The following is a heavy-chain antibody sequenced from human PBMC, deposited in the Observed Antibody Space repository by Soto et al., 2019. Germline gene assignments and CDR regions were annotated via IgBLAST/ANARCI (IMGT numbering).Heavy chain of an antibody. J-gene: IGHJ4*02. D-gene: IGHD2-15*01. Sequence: GGSLRLSCAASGFTFSSYSMNWVRQAPGKGLEWVSYISSSSSTIYYADSVKGRFTISRDKAKNSLYLQMNSLRDEDTAVYYCARSTCSGGSCYWGGGETHFDYWGQGTLVTVSS. CDR1: GFTFSSYS. CDR3: ARSTCSGGSCYWGGGETHFDY. CDR2: ISSSSSTI. V-gene: IGHV3-48*02.